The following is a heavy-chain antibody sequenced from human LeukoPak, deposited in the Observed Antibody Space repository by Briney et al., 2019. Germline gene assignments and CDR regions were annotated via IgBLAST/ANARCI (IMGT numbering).Heavy chain of an antibody. CDR2: IYYSGST. D-gene: IGHD3-10*01. Sequence: SQTLSLTCTVSGGSISSGGYYWSWIRQHPGKGLEWIGYIYYSGSTYYNPSLKSRVTISVDTSKNQFSLKLSSVTAADTAVYYCARGLTYRDYYGSGSYSNWGQGTLVTVSS. CDR3: ARGLTYRDYYGSGSYSN. CDR1: GGSISSGGYY. V-gene: IGHV4-31*03. J-gene: IGHJ4*02.